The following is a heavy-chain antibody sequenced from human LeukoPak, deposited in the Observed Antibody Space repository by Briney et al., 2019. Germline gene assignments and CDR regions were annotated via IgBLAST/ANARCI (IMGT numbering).Heavy chain of an antibody. D-gene: IGHD3-10*01. Sequence: PSQTLSLTCTVSGGSISSGDYYWSWIRQPPGKGPEWIGYIYYSGSTYYNPSLKSRVTISVDTSKNQFSLKLGSVTAADTAVYYCARDRSVSGYYYGMDVWGKGTTVTVSS. V-gene: IGHV4-30-4*01. CDR1: GGSISSGDYY. J-gene: IGHJ6*04. CDR2: IYYSGST. CDR3: ARDRSVSGYYYGMDV.